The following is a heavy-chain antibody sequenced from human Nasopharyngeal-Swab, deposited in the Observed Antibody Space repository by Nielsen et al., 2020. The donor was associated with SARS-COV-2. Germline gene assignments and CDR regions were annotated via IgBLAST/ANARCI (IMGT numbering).Heavy chain of an antibody. CDR3: ARDVDSSGYYAWFDP. CDR1: GYTFTSYY. Sequence: ASVKVSCKASGYTFTSYYMHWVRQDPGQGLEWMGIINPSGGSTSYAQKFQGRVTMTRDTSTSTVYMELSSLRSEDTAVYYCARDVDSSGYYAWFDPWGQGTLVSVSS. CDR2: INPSGGST. V-gene: IGHV1-46*01. D-gene: IGHD3-22*01. J-gene: IGHJ5*02.